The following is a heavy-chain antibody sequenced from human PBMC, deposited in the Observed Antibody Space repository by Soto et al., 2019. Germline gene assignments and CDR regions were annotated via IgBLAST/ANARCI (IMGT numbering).Heavy chain of an antibody. CDR3: ARGGAQISSLTTFDY. J-gene: IGHJ4*02. CDR2: IYYSGST. CDR1: GAPISSYY. D-gene: IGHD1-26*01. Sequence: KPSETLSLTCTVSGAPISSYYWSWIRQPPGKGLEWIGYIYYSGSTNYNPSLKSRVTISKDTSKNQFSLKLNSVTAADTAVYYCARGGAQISSLTTFDYWGQGTLVTVSS. V-gene: IGHV4-59*01.